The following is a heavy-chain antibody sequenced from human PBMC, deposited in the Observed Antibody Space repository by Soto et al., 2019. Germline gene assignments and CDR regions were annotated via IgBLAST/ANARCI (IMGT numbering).Heavy chain of an antibody. Sequence: EVQLVESGGGLVQPGGSLRLTCAASGFTFRGSWMSWVRQAPGKGLDWVANVNQVGSEKYYVDSVKGRFTISRDNANNSLYLQMNSLGAEDTAVYYCARGGGNFDQWGRGTLVTVSS. CDR3: ARGGGNFDQ. V-gene: IGHV3-7*04. CDR1: GFTFRGSW. D-gene: IGHD3-16*01. J-gene: IGHJ4*02. CDR2: VNQVGSEK.